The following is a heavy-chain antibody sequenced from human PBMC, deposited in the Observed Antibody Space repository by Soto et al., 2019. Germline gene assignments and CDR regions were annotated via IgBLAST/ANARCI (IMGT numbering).Heavy chain of an antibody. Sequence: GASVKVSCKASGYTFSNYGISWVRQAPGQGLEWMGWISAYNGNTYYAQKLQGRVTMTTDTSTSTAYMELRSLRSDDTAVYYCARAPGKSQRGAFDYWGQGTLVTVSS. CDR3: ARAPGKSQRGAFDY. CDR1: GYTFSNYG. CDR2: ISAYNGNT. V-gene: IGHV1-18*04. J-gene: IGHJ4*02.